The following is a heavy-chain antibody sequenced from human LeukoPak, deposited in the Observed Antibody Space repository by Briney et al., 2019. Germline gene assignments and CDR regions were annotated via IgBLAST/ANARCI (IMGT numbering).Heavy chain of an antibody. Sequence: SETLSLTCAVYGGSFSGYYWSWIRQPPGKGLEWIGEINHSGSANYNPSLKSRVTISVDTSKNQFSLKLSSVTAADTAVYYCAQTPGGGYYYGRDYWGQGTLVTVSS. CDR2: INHSGSA. J-gene: IGHJ4*02. CDR1: GGSFSGYY. V-gene: IGHV4-34*01. CDR3: AQTPGGGYYYGRDY. D-gene: IGHD3-22*01.